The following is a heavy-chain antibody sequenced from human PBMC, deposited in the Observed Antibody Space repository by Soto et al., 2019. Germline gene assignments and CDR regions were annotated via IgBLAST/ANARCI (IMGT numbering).Heavy chain of an antibody. CDR2: ISWNSGSI. CDR3: AKDMRALFEAPGPYFDY. Sequence: EVQLVESGGGLLQPGRSLRLSCAASGFTFDDYAMHWVRQAPGKGLEWVSGISWNSGSIGYADSVKGRFTISRDNAKNSLYLQMNSLRAEDTALYYCAKDMRALFEAPGPYFDYWGQGTLVTVSS. V-gene: IGHV3-9*01. CDR1: GFTFDDYA. J-gene: IGHJ4*02. D-gene: IGHD6-13*01.